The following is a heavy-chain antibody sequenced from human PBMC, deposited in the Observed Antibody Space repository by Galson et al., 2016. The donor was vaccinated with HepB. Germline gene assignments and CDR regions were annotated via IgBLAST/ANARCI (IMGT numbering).Heavy chain of an antibody. D-gene: IGHD6-13*01. CDR3: AETWQRLVRGDAVDI. Sequence: SLRLSCAASGFTFSNYGIHWIRQAPGKGLEWVAVVSYEGSNKYYADSVKGRFTISRDNSKNTLYLQMNSLRAEDTGVYYCAETWQRLVRGDAVDIWGQGTMVTVSS. J-gene: IGHJ3*02. CDR1: GFTFSNYG. CDR2: VSYEGSNK. V-gene: IGHV3-30*03.